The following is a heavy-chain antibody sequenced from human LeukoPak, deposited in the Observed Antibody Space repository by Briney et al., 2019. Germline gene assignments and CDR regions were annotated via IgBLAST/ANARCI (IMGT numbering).Heavy chain of an antibody. CDR1: GGSISSGSYY. V-gene: IGHV4-61*02. CDR2: IYTSGST. D-gene: IGHD1-20*01. J-gene: IGHJ4*02. Sequence: SETLSLTXTVSGGSISSGSYYWSWIRQPAGKGLEWIGRIYTSGSTDYNPSLKSRVTISVDTSKNQFSLKLSSVTAADTAVYYCARDSGITGTPDYWGQGTLVTVSS. CDR3: ARDSGITGTPDY.